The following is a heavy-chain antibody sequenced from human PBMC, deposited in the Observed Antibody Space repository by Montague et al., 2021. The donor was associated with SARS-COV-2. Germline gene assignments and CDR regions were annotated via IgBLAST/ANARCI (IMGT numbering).Heavy chain of an antibody. CDR3: AHLIRYYDIFTGIPFDY. J-gene: IGHJ4*02. CDR2: IYSNDDK. Sequence: PALVKPTQTLTLTCTFSGFSLSIPNVGVGWIRQPPGKALEWLALIYSNDDKRYSPSLQSRLTITKDTSKNQVVLSLTDVDPVDTATYYCAHLIRYYDIFTGIPFDYWGQGTQVTVSS. V-gene: IGHV2-5*01. CDR1: GFSLSIPNVG. D-gene: IGHD3-9*01.